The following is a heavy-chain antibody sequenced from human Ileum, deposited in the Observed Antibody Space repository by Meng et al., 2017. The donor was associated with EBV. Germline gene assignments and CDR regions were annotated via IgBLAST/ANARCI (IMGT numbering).Heavy chain of an antibody. CDR1: GYSFTSSA. CDR3: ARGHQTYHGY. V-gene: IGHV1-3*01. Sequence: QVLLVQSGTEVKKPGASVKVSCKASGYSFTSSAIHWVRQAPGQRLEWMGWVHAGNGDTKYSQNFQDRLTIARDTSANTAYMDLSSLRSEDTAVYYCARGHQTYHGYWGQGTLVTVSS. D-gene: IGHD2-2*01. J-gene: IGHJ4*02. CDR2: VHAGNGDT.